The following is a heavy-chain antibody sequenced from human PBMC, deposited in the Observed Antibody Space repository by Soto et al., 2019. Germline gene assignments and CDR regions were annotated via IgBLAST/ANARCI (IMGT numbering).Heavy chain of an antibody. D-gene: IGHD3-22*01. CDR2: ISAYNGNT. J-gene: IGHJ4*02. CDR3: ARAPPSYDCSGYSVGYDY. Sequence: QVQLVQSGAEVKKPGASVKVSCKASGYTFTSYGISWVRQAPGQGLEWMGWISAYNGNTNYAQKLQGRVTMTTDTSTSTAYIELRSLRSDDPAVYYCARAPPSYDCSGYSVGYDYWGQGTLVTVSS. CDR1: GYTFTSYG. V-gene: IGHV1-18*01.